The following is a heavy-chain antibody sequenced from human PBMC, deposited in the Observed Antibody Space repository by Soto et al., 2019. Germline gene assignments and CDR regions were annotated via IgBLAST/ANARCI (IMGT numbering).Heavy chain of an antibody. CDR2: ISHTGNT. V-gene: IGHV4-4*02. CDR3: ASRIIARPF. Sequence: QVQLQESGPGLVKPSGTLSLTCAVSGGSISRDNWWSWVRQPPGKGLEWIGEISHTGNTNYNSSLKSRVTISVDKSKNQFSLRLTSVTAADTAVYYCASRIIARPFWGPGTLVIVSS. J-gene: IGHJ4*02. D-gene: IGHD6-6*01. CDR1: GGSISRDNW.